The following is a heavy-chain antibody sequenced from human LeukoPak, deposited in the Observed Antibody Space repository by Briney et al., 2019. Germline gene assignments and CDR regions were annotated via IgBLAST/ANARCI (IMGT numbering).Heavy chain of an antibody. CDR1: GYTFTSYD. CDR3: ARLNEWELRVDY. Sequence: EASVKVSCKASGYTFTSYDINWVRQATGQGLEWMGWMNPNSGNTGYAQKFQGRVTMTRNTSISTAYMELSSLRSEDTAVYYCARLNEWELRVDYWGQGTLVTVSS. V-gene: IGHV1-8*01. D-gene: IGHD1-26*01. J-gene: IGHJ4*02. CDR2: MNPNSGNT.